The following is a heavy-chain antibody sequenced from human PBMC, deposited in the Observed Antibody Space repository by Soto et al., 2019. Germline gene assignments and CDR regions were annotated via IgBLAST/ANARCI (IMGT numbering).Heavy chain of an antibody. J-gene: IGHJ5*02. D-gene: IGHD6-19*01. CDR1: GYTFTSYG. CDR2: ISAYNGNT. Sequence: ASVKVSCKASGYTFTSYGISSVRQAPGQELEWMGWISAYNGNTNYAQKLQGRVTMTTDTSTSTAYMELRSLRSDDTAVYYCARDIGYSSGWSRFDPWGQGTLVTVSS. CDR3: ARDIGYSSGWSRFDP. V-gene: IGHV1-18*01.